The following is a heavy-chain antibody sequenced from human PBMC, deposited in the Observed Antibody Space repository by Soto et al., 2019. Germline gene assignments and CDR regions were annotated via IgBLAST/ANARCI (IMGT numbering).Heavy chain of an antibody. J-gene: IGHJ4*02. Sequence: DVQLVESGGGLVQPGRSLRLSCAASGFTFDDYAMHWVRQAPGKGLEWVSGISWNSGSIGYADSVKGRFTISRDNAKNSLYLQMNSLRAEDTALYYCAKVKGSGSWPTYYFDYWGQGTLVTVSS. CDR1: GFTFDDYA. V-gene: IGHV3-9*01. CDR3: AKVKGSGSWPTYYFDY. CDR2: ISWNSGSI. D-gene: IGHD3-10*01.